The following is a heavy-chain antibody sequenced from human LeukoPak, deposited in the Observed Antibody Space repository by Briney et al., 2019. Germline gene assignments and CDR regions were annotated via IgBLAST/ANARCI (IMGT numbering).Heavy chain of an antibody. Sequence: SVKVSCKASGGTFSSYAISWVRQAPGQGLEWMGGMIPIVGTANYAQKFQGRVTITTDESTSTAYMELSSLRSEDTAVYYCARGVIPSSYYDFWSGYYYYMDVWGKGTTVTVSS. D-gene: IGHD3-3*01. CDR1: GGTFSSYA. V-gene: IGHV1-69*05. CDR2: MIPIVGTA. J-gene: IGHJ6*03. CDR3: ARGVIPSSYYDFWSGYYYYMDV.